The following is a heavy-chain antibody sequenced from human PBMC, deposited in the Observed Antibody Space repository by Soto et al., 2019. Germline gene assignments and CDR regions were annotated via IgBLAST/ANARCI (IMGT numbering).Heavy chain of an antibody. CDR2: ISYDGSNK. V-gene: IGHV3-30*18. CDR3: AKDLYSHYYDSSGYYYGLGV. CDR1: GFTFSSYG. D-gene: IGHD3-22*01. Sequence: GGSLTLSCAASGFTFSSYGMHWVRQAPGKGLEWVAVISYDGSNKYYADSVKGRFTISRDNSKNTLYLQMNSLRAEDTAVYYCAKDLYSHYYDSSGYYYGLGVWGQGTTVTVSS. J-gene: IGHJ6*02.